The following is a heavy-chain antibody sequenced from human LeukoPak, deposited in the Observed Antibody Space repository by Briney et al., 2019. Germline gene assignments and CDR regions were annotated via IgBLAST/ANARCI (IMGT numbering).Heavy chain of an antibody. D-gene: IGHD2-2*01. CDR3: ARDASDIVVVPAAVGPIDL. V-gene: IGHV3-64*01. Sequence: GGSLRLSCVVSGFTFSNYAMSWVRRTPGKGLEYVSAISGNGVSTHYATSVKGRFTISRDNSKNTLYLQMGSLRDEDMAVYYCARDASDIVVVPAAVGPIDLWGQGTLVTVSS. CDR2: ISGNGVST. CDR1: GFTFSNYA. J-gene: IGHJ5*02.